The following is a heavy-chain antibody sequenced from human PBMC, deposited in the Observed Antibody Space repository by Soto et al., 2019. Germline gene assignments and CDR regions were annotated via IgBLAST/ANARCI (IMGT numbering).Heavy chain of an antibody. D-gene: IGHD3-22*01. CDR3: ARDPPSGDRSLYHYQYYYGMDV. Sequence: PGGSLRLSCVASGFTFSSYALHWVRQAPGKGLEWVAVISYDANTEYYADSVKGRFTISRDNSKSTLHLQMNSLGAEDTAVYYCARDPPSGDRSLYHYQYYYGMDVWGQGTTVTVSS. J-gene: IGHJ6*02. V-gene: IGHV3-30-3*01. CDR2: ISYDANTE. CDR1: GFTFSSYA.